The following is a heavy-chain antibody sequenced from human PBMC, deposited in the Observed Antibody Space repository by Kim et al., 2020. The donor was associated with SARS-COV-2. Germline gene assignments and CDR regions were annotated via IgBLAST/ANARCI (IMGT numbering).Heavy chain of an antibody. V-gene: IGHV3-23*01. D-gene: IGHD6-19*01. CDR3: AKDWFVGGWYEGLDY. CDR2: ISGSGGST. CDR1: GFTFSSYA. Sequence: GGSLRLSCAASGFTFSSYAMSWVRQAPGKGLEWVSGISGSGGSTYYADSVKGRFTISRDNSKNTLYLQMNSLRAEDTAAYFCAKDWFVGGWYEGLDYWGQGTQVTVSS. J-gene: IGHJ4*02.